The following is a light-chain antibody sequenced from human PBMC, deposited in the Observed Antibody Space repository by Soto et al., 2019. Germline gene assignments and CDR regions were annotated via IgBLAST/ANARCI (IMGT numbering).Light chain of an antibody. CDR3: SSYAGSNNFV. J-gene: IGLJ1*01. CDR1: SSDVGGYNY. Sequence: QSVLXQPPSASGSPGPSVTISCTGTSSDVGGYNYVSWYQQHPGKAPKLMIYEVSKRPSGVPDRFSGSKSGNTASLTVSGLHAEDEAYYYCSSYAGSNNFVFGTGSKVTVL. V-gene: IGLV2-8*01. CDR2: EVS.